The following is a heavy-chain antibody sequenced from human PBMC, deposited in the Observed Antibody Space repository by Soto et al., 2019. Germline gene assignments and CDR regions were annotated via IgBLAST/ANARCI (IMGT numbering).Heavy chain of an antibody. CDR2: IYWDDDK. CDR3: AHRHRFGDFRADFDY. D-gene: IGHD3-10*01. Sequence: QITLKESGPTLVKPTQTLTLTCTFSGFSLSTSGVGVGWIRQPPGKALEWLALIYWDDDKRYSPSLRSRLTITKDTSKNQVLLIMTNMDPVDTATYYCAHRHRFGDFRADFDYWGQGTLVTVSS. J-gene: IGHJ4*02. CDR1: GFSLSTSGVG. V-gene: IGHV2-5*02.